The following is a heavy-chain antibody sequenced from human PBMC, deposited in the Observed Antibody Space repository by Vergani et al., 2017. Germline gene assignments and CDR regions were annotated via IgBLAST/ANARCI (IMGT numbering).Heavy chain of an antibody. J-gene: IGHJ4*02. Sequence: QVQLQESGPGLVKPSQTLSLTCTVSGGSISSGDYYWSWIRQPPGKGLEWIGYMYYSGSTYYNPSLKSRVTISVDTSKNQFSLKLRSVIAADTAVYYCARSHMGIAAAGSFDYWGQGTLVTVSS. CDR1: GGSISSGDYY. CDR2: MYYSGST. V-gene: IGHV4-30-4*08. CDR3: ARSHMGIAAAGSFDY. D-gene: IGHD6-13*01.